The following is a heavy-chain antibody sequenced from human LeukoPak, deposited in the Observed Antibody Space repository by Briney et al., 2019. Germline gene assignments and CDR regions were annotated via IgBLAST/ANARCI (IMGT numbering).Heavy chain of an antibody. CDR1: GFTFDDYA. CDR2: ISGNGGNT. CDR3: AKDISNWNSRHFDY. D-gene: IGHD1-7*01. J-gene: IGHJ4*02. Sequence: GGSLRLSCAASGFTFDDYAMHWVRQVPGKGLEWVSLISGNGGNTYYADSVKGRFTISRDNSKNSLYLQMNSLRTEDTALYYCAKDISNWNSRHFDYWGQGALVTVSS. V-gene: IGHV3-43*02.